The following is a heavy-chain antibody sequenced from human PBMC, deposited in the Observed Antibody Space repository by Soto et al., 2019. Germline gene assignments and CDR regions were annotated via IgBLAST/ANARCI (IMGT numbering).Heavy chain of an antibody. D-gene: IGHD2-8*01. Sequence: EVQLLESGGGLVQPGGSLRLSCAASGFTFSSYAMSWVRQAPGKGLEWVSAISGSGGSTYYADSVKGRFTISRDNSKNTLYLQMNSLRAEDTAVYYCANTPLVSRPYYYYGMDVWGQGTTVTVSS. CDR3: ANTPLVSRPYYYYGMDV. CDR1: GFTFSSYA. J-gene: IGHJ6*02. CDR2: ISGSGGST. V-gene: IGHV3-23*01.